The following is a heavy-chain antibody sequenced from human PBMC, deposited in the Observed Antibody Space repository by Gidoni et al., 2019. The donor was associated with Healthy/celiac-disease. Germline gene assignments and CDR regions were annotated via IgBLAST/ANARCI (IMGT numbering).Heavy chain of an antibody. CDR3: AREDSGVLDY. CDR2: IYSGGST. Sequence: EVQLVESGGGLVQPGGSLRLSCAACGFTVSSNYMSWVRQAPGKGLGWVSVIYSGGSTYYADSVKGRFTISRHNSKNTLYLQMNSLRAEDTAVYYCAREDSGVLDYWGQGTLVTVSS. CDR1: GFTVSSNY. V-gene: IGHV3-53*04. J-gene: IGHJ4*02. D-gene: IGHD3-10*01.